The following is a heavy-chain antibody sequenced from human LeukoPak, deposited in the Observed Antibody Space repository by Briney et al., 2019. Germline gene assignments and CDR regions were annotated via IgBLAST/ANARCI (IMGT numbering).Heavy chain of an antibody. Sequence: ASVKVSCKVSGYTFTSYYMHWVRQAPGQGLEWMGRINPNSGGTNYAQKFQGRVTMTRDTSISTAYMELNRLRSDDTAVYYCARDPIRVVGSYGGDYWGQGTLVTVSS. CDR3: ARDPIRVVGSYGGDY. CDR2: INPNSGGT. V-gene: IGHV1-2*06. CDR1: GYTFTSYY. J-gene: IGHJ4*02. D-gene: IGHD5-18*01.